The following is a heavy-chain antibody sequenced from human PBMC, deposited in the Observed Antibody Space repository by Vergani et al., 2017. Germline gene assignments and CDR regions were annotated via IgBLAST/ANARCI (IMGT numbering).Heavy chain of an antibody. J-gene: IGHJ6*02. Sequence: EVQLVESGGGLVKPGGSLRLSCAASGFTFSTYAMSWVRQPPGKGLEWVSGISGSGGSTYYADSVKGRFTISRDNSKNMLYLQINSLRAEDTAICYCAKSAGAPATSYYYYDMDVWGPGATVTVSS. CDR3: AKSAGAPATSYYYYDMDV. CDR1: GFTFSTYA. D-gene: IGHD2-15*01. CDR2: ISGSGGST. V-gene: IGHV3-23*04.